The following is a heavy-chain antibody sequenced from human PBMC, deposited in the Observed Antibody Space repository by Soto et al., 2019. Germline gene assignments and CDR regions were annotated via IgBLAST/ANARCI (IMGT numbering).Heavy chain of an antibody. CDR2: MNPNSGNT. J-gene: IGHJ3*02. V-gene: IGHV1-8*01. CDR1: EYTFTSYD. CDR3: ARPHEYLDRGAFDI. Sequence: XSGQVSCXSSEYTFTSYDVHWVRQATGQGLEWMGWMNPNSGNTGYAQKFQGRVTMTRNTSISTAYMELSSLRSEDTAVYYCARPHEYLDRGAFDIWGQGTMVTVSS. D-gene: IGHD2-2*02.